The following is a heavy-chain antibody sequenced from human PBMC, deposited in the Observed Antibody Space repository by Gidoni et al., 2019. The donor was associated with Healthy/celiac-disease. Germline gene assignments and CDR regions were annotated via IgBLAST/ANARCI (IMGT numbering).Heavy chain of an antibody. J-gene: IGHJ4*02. CDR2: ISYDGSNK. Sequence: QVQLVESGGGVVQPGRSLRLSCAASGFTFSSHGMHWVRQAPGKGLEWVAVISYDGSNKYYADSVKGRFTISRDNSKNTLYLQMNSLRAEDTAVYYCAKDQLRYFDWLLSGYDYWGQGTLVTVSS. V-gene: IGHV3-30*18. CDR1: GFTFSSHG. CDR3: AKDQLRYFDWLLSGYDY. D-gene: IGHD3-9*01.